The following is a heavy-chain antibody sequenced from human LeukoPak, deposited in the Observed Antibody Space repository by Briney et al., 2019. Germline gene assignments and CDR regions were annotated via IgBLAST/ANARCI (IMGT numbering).Heavy chain of an antibody. J-gene: IGHJ6*02. V-gene: IGHV1-69*01. CDR3: ARLGAGYCSSTSCQSYYYYYGMDV. CDR2: IIPIFGTA. CDR1: GGTFSSYA. Sequence: SVKVSCKASGGTFSSYAISWVRQAPGQGLEWMGGIIPIFGTANYAQKFQGRVTITADESTSTAYMELSGLRSEDTAVYYCARLGAGYCSSTSCQSYYYYYGMDVWGQGTTVTVSS. D-gene: IGHD2-2*01.